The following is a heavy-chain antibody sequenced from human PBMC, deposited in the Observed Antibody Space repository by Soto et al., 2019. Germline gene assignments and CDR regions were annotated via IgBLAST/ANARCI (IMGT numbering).Heavy chain of an antibody. D-gene: IGHD6-19*01. CDR1: GDSVSSNSAA. J-gene: IGHJ4*02. CDR2: TYFRSKWYN. CDR3: ARGIALAGETYIDY. V-gene: IGHV6-1*01. Sequence: PSQTLSLTCAISGDSVSSNSAAWNWIRQSPSRGLEWLGRTYFRSKWYNDFAVSVRSRISINADTSKDHVSLQLKSVTPEDTAVYYCARGIALAGETYIDYWGQGTLVTVSS.